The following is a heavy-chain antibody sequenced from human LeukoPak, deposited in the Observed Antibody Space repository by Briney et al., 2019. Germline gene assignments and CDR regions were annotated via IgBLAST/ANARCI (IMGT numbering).Heavy chain of an antibody. CDR2: INPNSGDT. CDR1: GYTFTGYY. Sequence: WASVKVSCKASGYTFTGYYLHWVRQAPGQGLEWMGWINPNSGDTDYAQTFQGRVTMTRDTSISTAYLDLSRLRSDDTAVYYCARDMDTGPDLFDYWGQGTLVTVSS. D-gene: IGHD5-18*01. CDR3: ARDMDTGPDLFDY. V-gene: IGHV1-2*02. J-gene: IGHJ4*02.